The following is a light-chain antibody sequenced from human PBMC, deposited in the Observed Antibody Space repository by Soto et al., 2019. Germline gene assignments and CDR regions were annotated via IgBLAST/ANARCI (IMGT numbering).Light chain of an antibody. V-gene: IGLV2-11*01. Sequence: QSVLTQPRSVSGSPGQSVTLSCTGTSSDVGSYNYVSWYQQHPGKAPKLMIDDVNKRPSGVPDRFSGSRSGNTASLTISGLQAEDEADYYCSSYTRSSTWVFGGGTKLTVL. J-gene: IGLJ3*02. CDR1: SSDVGSYNY. CDR3: SSYTRSSTWV. CDR2: DVN.